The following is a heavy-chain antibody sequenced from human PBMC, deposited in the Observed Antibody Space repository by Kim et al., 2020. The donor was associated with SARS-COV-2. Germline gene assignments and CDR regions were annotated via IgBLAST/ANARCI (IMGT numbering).Heavy chain of an antibody. J-gene: IGHJ5*02. CDR3: ARDHTGTFNFGYIWFDL. V-gene: IGHV4-4*07. CDR1: GGSINSDF. CDR2: IYPSGST. Sequence: SETLSLTCTVSGGSINSDFYSWIRQSATKGLEWMGRIYPSGSTNYNPSFKSRITMSVDTSKNQLSLEVRSVTAADTAVYFCARDHTGTFNFGYIWFDLWGQGTLVTVSS. D-gene: IGHD3-10*01.